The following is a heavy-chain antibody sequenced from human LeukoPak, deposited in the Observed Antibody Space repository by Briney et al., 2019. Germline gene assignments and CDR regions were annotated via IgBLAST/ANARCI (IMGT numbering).Heavy chain of an antibody. CDR3: ARVSDSDSSSWPWFDP. CDR1: GFTFSSYA. Sequence: GGSLRLSCAASGFTFSSYAMHWVRQAPGKGLEWVAVISYDGSNKYYADSVKGRFTISRDNSKNTLYLQMNSLRAEDTAVYYCARVSDSDSSSWPWFDPWGQGTLVTVSS. CDR2: ISYDGSNK. V-gene: IGHV3-30*01. D-gene: IGHD6-13*01. J-gene: IGHJ5*02.